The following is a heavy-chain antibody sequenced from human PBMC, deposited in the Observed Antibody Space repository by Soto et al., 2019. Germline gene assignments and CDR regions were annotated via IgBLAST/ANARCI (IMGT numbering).Heavy chain of an antibody. Sequence: QVQLQESGPGLVKPSETLSLTCTVSDGSISSYYWSWIRQPPGKGLEWIGYIYYSGSTNYNPSLKSRVTISVDTSKNQFSLKLSSVTAADTPVYYCAGDQAYGGTLFDPWGQGTLVTVSS. V-gene: IGHV4-59*01. CDR1: DGSISSYY. CDR2: IYYSGST. D-gene: IGHD4-17*01. J-gene: IGHJ5*02. CDR3: AGDQAYGGTLFDP.